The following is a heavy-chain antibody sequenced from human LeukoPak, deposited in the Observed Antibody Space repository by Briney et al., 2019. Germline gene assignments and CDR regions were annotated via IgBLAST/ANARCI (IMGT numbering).Heavy chain of an antibody. D-gene: IGHD3-10*01. V-gene: IGHV3-21*01. J-gene: IGHJ5*02. CDR1: GFTFSSYS. CDR2: ITGISTYM. CDR3: ARGRGPYGWFDP. Sequence: PGGSLRLSCTASGFTFSSYSMNWVRQAPGKGLEWVSSITGISTYMYYTDSVKGRFTISRDNAKNALYLQMNNLRAEDTAIYFCARGRGPYGWFDPWGQGTLVTVSS.